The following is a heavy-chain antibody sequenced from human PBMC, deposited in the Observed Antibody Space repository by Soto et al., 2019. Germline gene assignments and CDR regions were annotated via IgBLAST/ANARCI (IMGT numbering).Heavy chain of an antibody. D-gene: IGHD1-26*01. V-gene: IGHV4-31*03. J-gene: IGHJ3*02. CDR2: IYHSGMT. CDR1: GGSVSTCGYY. CDR3: ATVRWELHDAFDI. Sequence: QVPLQESGPGLVKPSQTLSLTCSVAGGSVSTCGYYWGWIRQHPGRGLEWSGYIYHSGMTFSNPSLQSRVAIAIDTSKNKFSLKLSSVTAADTAVYYCATVRWELHDAFDIWGQGTMGSVSS.